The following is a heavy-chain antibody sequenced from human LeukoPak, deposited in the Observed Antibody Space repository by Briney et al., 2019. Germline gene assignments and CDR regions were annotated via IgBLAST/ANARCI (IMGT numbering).Heavy chain of an antibody. J-gene: IGHJ3*02. CDR3: ARHVRDYYDSSGYWGDDAFDI. Sequence: SETLSLTCTVSGGSISSSSYYWGWIRQPPGKGLEWIGSIYYSGSTYYNPSLKSRVTISVDTSKNQFSLKLRSVTAADTAVYYCARHVRDYYDSSGYWGDDAFDIWGQGTMVTVSS. CDR1: GGSISSSSYY. CDR2: IYYSGST. D-gene: IGHD3-22*01. V-gene: IGHV4-39*01.